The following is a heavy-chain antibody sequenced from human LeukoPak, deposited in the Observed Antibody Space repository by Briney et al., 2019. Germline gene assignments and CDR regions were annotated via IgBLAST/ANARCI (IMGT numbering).Heavy chain of an antibody. D-gene: IGHD3-10*01. CDR2: ISRSSNYI. Sequence: GGSLRLSCAASGFTFSNYSMNWVRQAPGKGLEWVSSISRSSNYIYYADSVKGRFTISRDNAKNSLYLQMNSLRTEDTAVYYCARGPGSAYNFDYWGQGTLVTVSS. CDR3: ARGPGSAYNFDY. V-gene: IGHV3-21*01. CDR1: GFTFSNYS. J-gene: IGHJ4*02.